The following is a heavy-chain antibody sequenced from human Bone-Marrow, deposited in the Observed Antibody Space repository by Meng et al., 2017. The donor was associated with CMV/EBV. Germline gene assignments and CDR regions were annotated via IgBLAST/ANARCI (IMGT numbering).Heavy chain of an antibody. J-gene: IGHJ5*02. V-gene: IGHV4-34*01. Sequence: SETLSLTCAVYGGSFSGYYWSWIRQPPGKGLEWIGEINHSGSTNYNPSLKSRVTISVDTSKNQFSLKLSSVTAADTAVYYCARSFIAAADRFDPWGQGTLVTFAS. CDR2: INHSGST. D-gene: IGHD6-13*01. CDR1: GGSFSGYY. CDR3: ARSFIAAADRFDP.